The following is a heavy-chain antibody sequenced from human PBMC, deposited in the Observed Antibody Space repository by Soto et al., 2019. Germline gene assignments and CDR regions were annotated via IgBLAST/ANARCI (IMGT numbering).Heavy chain of an antibody. CDR3: ARGYYYGSGRPPRGGMDV. CDR2: IRTYTGNT. D-gene: IGHD3-10*01. J-gene: IGHJ6*02. CDR1: GYTFTTYD. Sequence: QVHLVQSGAEVKKPGASVKVSCKASGYTFTTYDITWVRQAPGQGLEWMGWIRTYTGNTNYAQKLQGRVTMTTDTSTSTAYMALRSQRSDDTAVYYCARGYYYGSGRPPRGGMDVWGQGTTVTV. V-gene: IGHV1-18*01.